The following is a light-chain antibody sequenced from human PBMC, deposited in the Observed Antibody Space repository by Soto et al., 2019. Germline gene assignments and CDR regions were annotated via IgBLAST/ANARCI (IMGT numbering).Light chain of an antibody. CDR3: QQYSSTPTT. CDR2: WAS. V-gene: IGKV4-1*01. Sequence: DIVMTQSPDSLAVSLGERATINCKSSQSVLYSSNNKNYLAWYQQKPGQPPKLLIYWASTRESGVPDRFSGSGSGTHFTLTISSLKAEDVAVYYCQQYSSTPTTFGQGTKVEIK. CDR1: QSVLYSSNNKNY. J-gene: IGKJ1*01.